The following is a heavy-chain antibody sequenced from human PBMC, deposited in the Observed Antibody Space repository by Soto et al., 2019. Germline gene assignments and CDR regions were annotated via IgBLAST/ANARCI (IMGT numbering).Heavy chain of an antibody. J-gene: IGHJ3*02. CDR2: ISAYNGNT. CDR3: ATEGVIHPSDAFDI. V-gene: IGHV1-18*04. CDR1: GYTFTSYG. Sequence: ASVKVSCKASGYTFTSYGVSWVRQAPGQGLEWMGWISAYNGNTNYAQKLQGRVTMTTDTSTSTAYMELRSLRSDDTAVYYCATEGVIHPSDAFDIWGQGTMVTVSS. D-gene: IGHD3-16*02.